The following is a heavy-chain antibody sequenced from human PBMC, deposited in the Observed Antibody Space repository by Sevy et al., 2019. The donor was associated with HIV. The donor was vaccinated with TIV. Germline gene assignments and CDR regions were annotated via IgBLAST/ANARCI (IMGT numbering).Heavy chain of an antibody. J-gene: IGHJ4*02. CDR1: GFTFSSYS. CDR3: APGIAVAGTPKFDY. CDR2: ISSSSSYI. D-gene: IGHD6-19*01. V-gene: IGHV3-21*01. Sequence: GESLKISCAASGFTFSSYSMNWVRQAPGKGLEWVSSISSSSSYIYYADSVKGRFTISRDNAKNSLYLQMNSLRAEDTAVYYCAPGIAVAGTPKFDYWGQGTLVTVSS.